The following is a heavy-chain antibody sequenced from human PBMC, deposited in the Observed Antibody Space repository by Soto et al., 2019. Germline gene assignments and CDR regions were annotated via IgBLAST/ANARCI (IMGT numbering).Heavy chain of an antibody. CDR3: ARGVGSSPPRY. CDR2: VYDNGRP. V-gene: IGHV4-59*01. J-gene: IGHJ4*02. Sequence: KTSETLSLTCTISGGSISVYYWIWIRQSPRQGLEWIGYVYDNGRPYYSPSLKSRVTISADTSKNQISLKLTSATAADTAVYYCARGVGSSPPRYWGRGTLVTVSS. CDR1: GGSISVYY. D-gene: IGHD3-9*01.